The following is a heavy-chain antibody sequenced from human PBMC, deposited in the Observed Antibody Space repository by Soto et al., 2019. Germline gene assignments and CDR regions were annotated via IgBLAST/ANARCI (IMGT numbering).Heavy chain of an antibody. J-gene: IGHJ4*02. CDR1: GGSISSSSYY. D-gene: IGHD5-18*01. CDR3: ARRGTAMVTGFDY. CDR2: IYYSGST. V-gene: IGHV4-39*01. Sequence: PSETLSLTCTVSGGSISSSSYYWGWIRQPPGKGLEWIGSIYYSGSTYYNPSLKSRVTISVDTSKNQFSLKLSSVTAADTAVYYRARRGTAMVTGFDYWGQGTLVTVSS.